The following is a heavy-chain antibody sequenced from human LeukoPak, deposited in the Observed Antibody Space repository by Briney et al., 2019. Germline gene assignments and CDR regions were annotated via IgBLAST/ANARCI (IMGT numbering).Heavy chain of an antibody. CDR2: ISHHGRNE. J-gene: IGHJ6*02. CDR1: GSTFSSYG. Sequence: GGSLRLSCAASGSTFSSYGMHWVRQAPGKGLEWVAVISHHGRNEYYADSVKGRPTISRDNSKNTLYLQMNSLRAEDTAVYYCAKDQGGASYYYMDVWGQGTTVTVSS. V-gene: IGHV3-30*18. D-gene: IGHD1-26*01. CDR3: AKDQGGASYYYMDV.